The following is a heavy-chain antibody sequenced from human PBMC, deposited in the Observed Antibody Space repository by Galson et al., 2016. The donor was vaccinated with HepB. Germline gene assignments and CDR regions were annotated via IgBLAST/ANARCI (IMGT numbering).Heavy chain of an antibody. V-gene: IGHV3-33*01. CDR1: GFNFRTYG. CDR2: IWYDGSNK. D-gene: IGHD3-22*01. J-gene: IGHJ4*02. CDR3: ARDLEYYDRSGYLPRSRGMDV. Sequence: SLRLSCAASGFNFRTYGMHWVRQAPGKGLEWVADIWYDGSNKNYGGFVNGRFTIYRDYSKNLLYLQMNSLRTEDTAIYYCARDLEYYDRSGYLPRSRGMDVWGQGTLVTVSS.